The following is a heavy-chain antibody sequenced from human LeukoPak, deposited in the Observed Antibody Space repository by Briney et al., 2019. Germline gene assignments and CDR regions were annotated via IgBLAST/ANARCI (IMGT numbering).Heavy chain of an antibody. J-gene: IGHJ5*02. V-gene: IGHV1-69*13. Sequence: ASVKVSCKASGYTFTGYYMHWVRQAPGQGLEWMGGIIPIFGTANYAQKFQGRVTITADESTSTAYMELSSLRSEDTAVYYCARDTPHYYDFWSGYYFNWFDPWGQGTLVTVSS. CDR2: IIPIFGTA. D-gene: IGHD3-3*01. CDR3: ARDTPHYYDFWSGYYFNWFDP. CDR1: GYTFTGYY.